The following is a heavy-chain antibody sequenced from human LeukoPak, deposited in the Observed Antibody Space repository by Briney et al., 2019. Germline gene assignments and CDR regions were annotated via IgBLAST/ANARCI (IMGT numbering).Heavy chain of an antibody. CDR1: GGTSSSYA. CDR3: ARHFMKQSYFDY. Sequence: ASVKVSCKASGGTSSSYAISWVRQAPGQGLEWMGGIIPIFGTANYAQKFQGRVTITADESTSTAYMELSSLRSEDTAVYYCARHFMKQSYFDYWGQGTLVTVSS. J-gene: IGHJ4*02. D-gene: IGHD3-16*01. V-gene: IGHV1-69*13. CDR2: IIPIFGTA.